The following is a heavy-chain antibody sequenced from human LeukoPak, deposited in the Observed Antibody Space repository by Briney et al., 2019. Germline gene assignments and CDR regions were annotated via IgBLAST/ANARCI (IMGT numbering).Heavy chain of an antibody. CDR1: GGSISSYY. D-gene: IGHD6-19*01. CDR2: IYYSGST. J-gene: IGHJ4*02. CDR3: ARAVSGRFDY. V-gene: IGHV4-59*08. Sequence: SETLSLTCTVSGGSISSYYWSWIRQPPGKGLEWIGYIYYSGSTNYNPSLKSRVTISVDTSKNQFSLKLSSVTAADTAVYYCARAVSGRFDYWGQGTLVTVSS.